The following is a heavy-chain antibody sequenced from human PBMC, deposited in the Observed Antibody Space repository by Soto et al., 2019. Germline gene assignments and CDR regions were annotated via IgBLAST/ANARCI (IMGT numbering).Heavy chain of an antibody. CDR1: GGPVSSGGYS. D-gene: IGHD3-10*01. CDR2: IYHSGST. CDR3: ATGSGSYGY. Sequence: SLSLNCAVPGGPVSSGGYSWSWIRQPPGKGLEWIGYIYHSGSTYYNPSLKSRVTISVDRSKNQFSLKLSSVTAADTAVYYSATGSGSYGYWGQGTLVTVSS. J-gene: IGHJ4*02. V-gene: IGHV4-30-2*01.